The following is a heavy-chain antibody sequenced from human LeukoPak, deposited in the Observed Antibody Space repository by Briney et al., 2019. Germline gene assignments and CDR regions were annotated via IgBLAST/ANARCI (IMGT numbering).Heavy chain of an antibody. D-gene: IGHD6-19*01. CDR2: IYYSGST. Sequence: PSETLSLTCTVSGGSISSYYWSWIRQPPGKGLEWIAYIYYSGSTNYNPSLKSRVTISVDTSKNQFSLKLSSVTAADTAVYYCARAAYSSGRYRWDWFDPWGQGTLVTVSS. V-gene: IGHV4-59*01. CDR3: ARAAYSSGRYRWDWFDP. J-gene: IGHJ5*02. CDR1: GGSISSYY.